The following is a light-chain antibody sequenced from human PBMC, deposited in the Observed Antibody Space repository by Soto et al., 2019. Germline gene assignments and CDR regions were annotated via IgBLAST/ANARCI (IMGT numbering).Light chain of an antibody. Sequence: DIQMTQSPSSLSASVGDKVTITCRASQSINTYLSWYQKKPGEPPNLLLYTSSSLRSGVPSRFSGSGSGTDFTLPISSLQPEDFATYYCQQTYTTPWTFGQGTKVEIK. J-gene: IGKJ1*01. CDR2: TSS. CDR3: QQTYTTPWT. CDR1: QSINTY. V-gene: IGKV1-39*01.